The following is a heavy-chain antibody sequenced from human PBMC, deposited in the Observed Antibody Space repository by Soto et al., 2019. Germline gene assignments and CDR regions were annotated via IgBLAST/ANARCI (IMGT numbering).Heavy chain of an antibody. CDR2: INHSGST. V-gene: IGHV4-34*01. Sequence: QVQLQQWGAGLLKPSETLSLTCAVYGGSFSGYYWSWIRQPPGKGLEWIGEINHSGSTNYNPSLKSRVTISVDTSKNQFSLKLSSVTAADTAVYDCARGKSLRIWGQGTLVTVSS. D-gene: IGHD2-15*01. CDR1: GGSFSGYY. J-gene: IGHJ4*02. CDR3: ARGKSLRI.